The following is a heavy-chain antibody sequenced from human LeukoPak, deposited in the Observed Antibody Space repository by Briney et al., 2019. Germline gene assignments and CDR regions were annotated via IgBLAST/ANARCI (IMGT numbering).Heavy chain of an antibody. CDR1: GGTFSSYA. CDR2: IIPIFGTA. J-gene: IGHJ4*02. CDR3: ARGSLPIIVVPAALDD. V-gene: IGHV1-69*05. Sequence: GASVKVSCKASGGTFSSYAISWVRQAPGQGLEWMGGIIPIFGTANYAQKFQGRVTITTDESTSTAYMELSSLRSEDTAVYYCARGSLPIIVVPAALDDWGQGTLVTVSS. D-gene: IGHD2-2*01.